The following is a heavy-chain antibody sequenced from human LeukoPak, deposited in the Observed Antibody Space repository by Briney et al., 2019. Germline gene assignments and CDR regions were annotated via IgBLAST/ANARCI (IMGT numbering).Heavy chain of an antibody. Sequence: PSETLSLTCTVSGASNRNYYWSWIRQSPGKGLEWIGYIYYSGSTNYNPSLESRVAISVDTSKNQFSLRLTSVTAADTAIYYCARRYSSSWYVGFFDPWGQGTLVTVSS. V-gene: IGHV4-59*08. CDR3: ARRYSSSWYVGFFDP. CDR1: GASNRNYY. D-gene: IGHD6-13*01. J-gene: IGHJ5*02. CDR2: IYYSGST.